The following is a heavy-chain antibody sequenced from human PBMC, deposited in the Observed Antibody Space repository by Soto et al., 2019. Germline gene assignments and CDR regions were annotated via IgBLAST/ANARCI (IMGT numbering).Heavy chain of an antibody. J-gene: IGHJ4*02. CDR2: IHAGNGNT. CDR1: GYTFTSYA. V-gene: IGHV1-3*05. Sequence: VQLVQSGAEEKKPGASVKVSCKASGYTFTSYAMHWVRQAPGQRLEWMGWIHAGNGNTNYAQKFQGRVTITRDTSASNAYMELSSLSSEDTAVYSCARSCVVVTALDYWGQGTLVTVSS. CDR3: ARSCVVVTALDY. D-gene: IGHD2-21*02.